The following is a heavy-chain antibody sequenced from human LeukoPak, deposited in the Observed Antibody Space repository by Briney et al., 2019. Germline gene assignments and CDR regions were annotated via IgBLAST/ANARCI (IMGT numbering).Heavy chain of an antibody. CDR1: GLTFSSYA. CDR3: AKGGSPRY. J-gene: IGHJ4*02. V-gene: IGHV3-23*01. Sequence: GGSLRLACAASGLTFSSYAMSWVRQAPGKGLEWVSTISGSGDSTYYADSVKGRFTISRDNSKNTLYLQMNSLRAEDTAVYYCAKGGSPRYWGQGTLVTVSS. D-gene: IGHD2-15*01. CDR2: ISGSGDST.